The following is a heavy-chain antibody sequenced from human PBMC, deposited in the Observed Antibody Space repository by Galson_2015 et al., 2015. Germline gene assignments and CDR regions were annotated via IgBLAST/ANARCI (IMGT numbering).Heavy chain of an antibody. D-gene: IGHD6-13*01. V-gene: IGHV3-21*01. CDR1: GFTFSSYG. CDR2: ISSSLNYI. J-gene: IGHJ4*02. Sequence: SLRLSCAASGFTFSSYGMNWVRQAPGKGLEWVSCISSSLNYIFYADSVKGRFTISRDNAKNSLFLQINSLRAEDTALYYCVRGPGIADFDYWGQGTLVTVSS. CDR3: VRGPGIADFDY.